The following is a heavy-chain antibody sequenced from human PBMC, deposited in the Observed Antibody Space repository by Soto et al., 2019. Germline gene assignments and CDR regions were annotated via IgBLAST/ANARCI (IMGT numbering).Heavy chain of an antibody. V-gene: IGHV3-23*01. J-gene: IGHJ4*02. D-gene: IGHD1-26*01. CDR3: AKRRGQVGASIDY. CDR2: ISASGTGT. CDR1: GFTFSIYA. Sequence: EVQLLESGGGLVQPVGSLSLSCAASGFTFSIYAMSWVRQAPGKGLEWVSAISASGTGTYYADSVKGRFTISRDSSENTLSLQMDSLRAEDTAVYYCAKRRGQVGASIDYWGQGTLVTVSS.